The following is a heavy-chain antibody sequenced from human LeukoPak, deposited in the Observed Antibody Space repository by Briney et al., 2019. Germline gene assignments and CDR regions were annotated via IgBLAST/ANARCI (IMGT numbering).Heavy chain of an antibody. CDR1: GFTFSSYA. J-gene: IGHJ4*02. CDR2: ISGSGDNT. Sequence: GGSLRLSCAASGFTFSSYAMSWVRQVPGRGLEWVSVISGSGDNTYYADSVKGRFTISRDNSKNMLYLQMNSLRAEDTAVYYCAREGYSSSWGHFDYWGQGTPVTVSS. D-gene: IGHD6-13*01. CDR3: AREGYSSSWGHFDY. V-gene: IGHV3-23*01.